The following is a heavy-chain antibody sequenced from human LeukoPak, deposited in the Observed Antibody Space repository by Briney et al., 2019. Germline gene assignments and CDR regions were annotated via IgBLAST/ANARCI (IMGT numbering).Heavy chain of an antibody. CDR2: IYSGGST. J-gene: IGHJ5*02. CDR3: ARALDFWSGYYVS. CDR1: GFTVSSNY. Sequence: GGSLRLSCAASGFTVSSNYMSWVRQAPGKGLEWVSVIYSGGSTYYADSVKGRFAISRDNSKNTLYLQMNRLRAEDTAVYYCARALDFWSGYYVSWGQGTLVTVSS. V-gene: IGHV3-53*01. D-gene: IGHD3-3*01.